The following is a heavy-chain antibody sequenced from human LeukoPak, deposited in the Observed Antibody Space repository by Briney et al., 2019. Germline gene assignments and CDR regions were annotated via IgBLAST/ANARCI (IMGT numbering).Heavy chain of an antibody. D-gene: IGHD6-13*01. V-gene: IGHV3-48*01. Sequence: GGSLRLSCAASGFIFSSYSMNWVRQAPGKGLEWVSYINRSSSTIYYADSVKGRFTISRDTAKNSLYLQMNSLRAEDTAVYYCARAYSSRSGKDAFDIWGQGTMVTVST. CDR1: GFIFSSYS. J-gene: IGHJ3*02. CDR3: ARAYSSRSGKDAFDI. CDR2: INRSSSTI.